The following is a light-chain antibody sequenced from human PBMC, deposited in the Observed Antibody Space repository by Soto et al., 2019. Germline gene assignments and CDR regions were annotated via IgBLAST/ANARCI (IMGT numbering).Light chain of an antibody. CDR1: QDISSY. CDR3: QQYDNLLRT. CDR2: DAS. V-gene: IGKV1-33*01. Sequence: DIQMTQSPSSLSASVGDRVTITCQASQDISSYLDWYQQKPGKAPKLLIYDASNLETGVPSRFSGSGSGTDFTLTISSLQPEDIATYYCQQYDNLLRTFGQGTKLEIK. J-gene: IGKJ2*02.